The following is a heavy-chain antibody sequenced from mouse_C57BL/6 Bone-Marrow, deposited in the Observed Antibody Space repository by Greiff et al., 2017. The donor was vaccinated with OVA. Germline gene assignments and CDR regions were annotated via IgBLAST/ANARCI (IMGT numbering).Heavy chain of an antibody. J-gene: IGHJ3*01. D-gene: IGHD2-3*01. CDR2: IWRGGST. V-gene: IGHV2-5*01. CDR1: GFSLTSYG. CDR3: AKRDGYYAWFAY. Sequence: VKLVESGPGLVQPSQSLSITCTVSGFSLTSYGVHWVRQSPGKGLEWLGVIWRGGSTDYNAAFMSRLSITKDNSKSQVFFKMNSLQADDTAIYYCAKRDGYYAWFAYWGQGTLVTVSA.